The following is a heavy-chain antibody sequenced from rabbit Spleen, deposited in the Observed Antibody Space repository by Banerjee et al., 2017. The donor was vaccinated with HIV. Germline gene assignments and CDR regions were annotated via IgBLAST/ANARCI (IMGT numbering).Heavy chain of an antibody. V-gene: IGHV1S7*01. CDR3: ARAGYAGYGYANFRDYYGMDL. D-gene: IGHD6-1*01. Sequence: QVMETGGGLVQPGGSLVLSCKASGFDFRRYYLSWVRQAPGKGLERIGIIDVGEGNTDYASWVNGRFTISSDNAQNTVDLQMSGLTAADTATYFCARAGYAGYGYANFRDYYGMDLWGQGTLVTVS. J-gene: IGHJ6*01. CDR1: GFDFRRYY. CDR2: IDVGEGNT.